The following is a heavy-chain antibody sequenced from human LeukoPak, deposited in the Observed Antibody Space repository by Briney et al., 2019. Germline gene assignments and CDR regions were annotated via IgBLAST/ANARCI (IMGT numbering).Heavy chain of an antibody. CDR1: GGSFSGYY. J-gene: IGHJ5*02. Sequence: PSETLSLTCAVYGGSFSGYYWSWIRQPPGKGLEWIGEINHSGSTNYNPSLKSRVTISVGTSKNQFSLKLSSVTAADTAVYYCARGLRYYYGSGSRSNWFDPWGQGTLVTVSS. CDR3: ARGLRYYYGSGSRSNWFDP. D-gene: IGHD3-10*01. CDR2: INHSGST. V-gene: IGHV4-34*01.